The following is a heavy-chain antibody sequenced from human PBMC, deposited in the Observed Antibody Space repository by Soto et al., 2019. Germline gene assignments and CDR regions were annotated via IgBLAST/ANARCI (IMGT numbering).Heavy chain of an antibody. CDR1: GFSFSTYS. J-gene: IGHJ6*02. CDR3: ARDQVGPLYYYYYAMDV. CDR2: ITSASTYI. Sequence: EVQLVESGGGLVKPGGSLRLSCAASGFSFSTYSMNWARQAPGKGLEWVSSITSASTYIYYTDSVKGRFTISRDNAKNSLYLQMNSMRAEDTAVYYCARDQVGPLYYYYYAMDVWGQGTTVTVSS. D-gene: IGHD1-26*01. V-gene: IGHV3-21*01.